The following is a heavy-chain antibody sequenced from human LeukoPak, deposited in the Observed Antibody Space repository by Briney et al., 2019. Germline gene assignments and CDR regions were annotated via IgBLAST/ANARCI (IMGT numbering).Heavy chain of an antibody. CDR1: GGSFSGYY. CDR2: INHSGST. D-gene: IGHD3-10*01. V-gene: IGHV4-34*01. J-gene: IGHJ5*02. Sequence: PSETLSLTCAVYGGSFSGYYWSWIRQPPGKGLEWIGEINHSGSTYYNPSLKSRVTISVDRSKNQFSLKLSSVTAADTAVYYCARDYGSGNWFDPWGQGTLVTVSS. CDR3: ARDYGSGNWFDP.